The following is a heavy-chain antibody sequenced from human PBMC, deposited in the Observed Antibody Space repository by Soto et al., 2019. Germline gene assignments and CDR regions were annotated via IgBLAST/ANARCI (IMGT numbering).Heavy chain of an antibody. CDR3: ARDDRVAAAVDANYGMDV. CDR2: IIPIFGTA. CDR1: GGTFSSYA. V-gene: IGHV1-69*13. J-gene: IGHJ6*02. Sequence: ASVKVSCKASGGTFSSYAISWVRQAPGQGLEWMGGIIPIFGTANYAQKFQGRVTITADESTSTAYMELSSLRSEDTAVYYCARDDRVAAAVDANYGMDVWGQGTTVTVSS. D-gene: IGHD6-13*01.